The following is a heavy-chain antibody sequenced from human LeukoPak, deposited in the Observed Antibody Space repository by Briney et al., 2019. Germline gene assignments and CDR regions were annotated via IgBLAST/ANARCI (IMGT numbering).Heavy chain of an antibody. CDR2: ISYDGSNK. Sequence: GGSLRLSWAASGFTFSSYAMHWVGQAQGKGLEWVAVISYDGSNKYYADSVKGRFTIYRDNRKNTLYLQMNSLKAEDTAVYYCARDRRGYSGYDSAGMDVWRKGTTVTVSS. V-gene: IGHV3-30*04. J-gene: IGHJ6*04. CDR3: ARDRRGYSGYDSAGMDV. CDR1: GFTFSSYA. D-gene: IGHD5-12*01.